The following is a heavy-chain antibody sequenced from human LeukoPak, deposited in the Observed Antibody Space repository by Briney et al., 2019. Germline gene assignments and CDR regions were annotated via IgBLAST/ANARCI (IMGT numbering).Heavy chain of an antibody. J-gene: IGHJ3*02. CDR2: IHTSGST. CDR3: ARGPIGYGDQRHAFDI. CDR1: GGSISSYY. D-gene: IGHD4-17*01. Sequence: SETLSPTCSVSGGSISSYYWSWIRQPAGKALEWIGRIHTSGSTNYIPSLKSRVTMSVDTSKNQFSLKLSSVTAADTAVFYCARGPIGYGDQRHAFDIWGQGTMVTVSS. V-gene: IGHV4-4*07.